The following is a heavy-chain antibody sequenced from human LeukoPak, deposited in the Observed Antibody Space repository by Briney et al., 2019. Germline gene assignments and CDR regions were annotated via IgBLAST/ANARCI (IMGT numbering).Heavy chain of an antibody. CDR1: GGSIDSNS. Sequence: NSSETLSLTCTVSGGSIDSNSWTWIRQPPGKGLEWIGYIYYRGTTNYNPSLKSRVTMSVDMSKNQFSLKLSSVTAADTAVYYCARRSSSWKNWFDPWGQGTLVTVSS. CDR3: ARRSSSWKNWFDP. CDR2: IYYRGTT. J-gene: IGHJ5*02. V-gene: IGHV4-59*01. D-gene: IGHD6-13*01.